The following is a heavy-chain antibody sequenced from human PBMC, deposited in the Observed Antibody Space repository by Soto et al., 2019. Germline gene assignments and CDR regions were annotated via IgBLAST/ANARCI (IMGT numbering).Heavy chain of an antibody. CDR2: IVVGSGNT. D-gene: IGHD6-19*01. Sequence: SVKVSCKASGFTFTSSAVQWVRQARGQRLEWIGWIVVGSGNTNYAQKFQERVTITRDMSTSTAYMELSSLRSEDTAVYYCAAEEDSSGWYGSADAFDIWGQGTMVIVSS. CDR3: AAEEDSSGWYGSADAFDI. CDR1: GFTFTSSA. J-gene: IGHJ3*02. V-gene: IGHV1-58*01.